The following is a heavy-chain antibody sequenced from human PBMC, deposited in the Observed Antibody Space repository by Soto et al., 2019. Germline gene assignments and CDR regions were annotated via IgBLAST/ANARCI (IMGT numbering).Heavy chain of an antibody. CDR3: AKDLAKQQLYSNTYGMDV. J-gene: IGHJ6*02. D-gene: IGHD6-13*01. CDR1: GFTFSSYG. CDR2: ISYDGSNK. V-gene: IGHV3-30*18. Sequence: GGSLRLSCAASGFTFSSYGMHWVRQAPGKGLEWVAVISYDGSNKYYADSVKGRFTISRDNSKNTLYLQMNSLRAEDTAVYYCAKDLAKQQLYSNTYGMDVWGQGTTVTVSS.